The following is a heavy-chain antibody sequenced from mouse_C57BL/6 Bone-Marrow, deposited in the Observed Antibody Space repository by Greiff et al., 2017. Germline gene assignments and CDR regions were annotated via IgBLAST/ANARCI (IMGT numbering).Heavy chain of an antibody. Sequence: EVQLVESGGDLVKPGGSLKLSCAASGFTFSSYGMSWVRQTPDKRLEWVATISSGGSYTYYPDSVKGRFTISRDNAKNTLYLQMSSLKSEDTAMYYCARDGGYGNLYLFAYWGQGTLVTVSA. J-gene: IGHJ3*01. CDR1: GFTFSSYG. CDR2: ISSGGSYT. D-gene: IGHD2-1*01. V-gene: IGHV5-6*01. CDR3: ARDGGYGNLYLFAY.